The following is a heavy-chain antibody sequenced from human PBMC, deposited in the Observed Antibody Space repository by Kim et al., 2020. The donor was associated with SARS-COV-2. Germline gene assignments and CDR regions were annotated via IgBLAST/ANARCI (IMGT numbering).Heavy chain of an antibody. CDR1: GGSISGYY. J-gene: IGHJ6*02. Sequence: SETLSLTCTVSGGSISGYYWSWIRQPPGKGLEWIGYIYYSGSTNYNPSLKSRVTIAVDTSKNQFSLKLRSVTAADTAVYYCARSWGAARPGYYYYGMDVWGQGTTVTVSS. V-gene: IGHV4-59*13. D-gene: IGHD6-6*01. CDR3: ARSWGAARPGYYYYGMDV. CDR2: IYYSGST.